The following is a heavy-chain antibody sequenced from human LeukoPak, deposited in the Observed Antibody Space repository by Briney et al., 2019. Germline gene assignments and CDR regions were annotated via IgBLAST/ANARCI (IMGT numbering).Heavy chain of an antibody. D-gene: IGHD2-21*02. V-gene: IGHV3-23*01. Sequence: GGSLRLSCAASGFTFSSYAMSWVRQAPGKGLEWVSAIRGSGGSTYYADSVKGRFTISRDNSKNTLYLQMNSLRAEDTAVYYCAKVAKRIVVVTAVGPFDYWGQGTLVTVSS. CDR3: AKVAKRIVVVTAVGPFDY. CDR2: IRGSGGST. CDR1: GFTFSSYA. J-gene: IGHJ4*02.